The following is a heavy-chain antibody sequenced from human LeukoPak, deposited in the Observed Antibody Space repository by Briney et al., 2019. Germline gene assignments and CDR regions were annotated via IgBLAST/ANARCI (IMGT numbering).Heavy chain of an antibody. V-gene: IGHV3-33*01. D-gene: IGHD4-17*01. J-gene: IGHJ3*02. Sequence: PGGSLRLSCAASGFTFSSYGMHWVRQAPGKGLEWVAVIWYDGSNKYYADSVKGRFTISRDNSKNTLYLQMNSLRAEDTAVYYCARLFPYDYGDYRLPEEVWDDAFDIWGQGTMVTVSS. CDR3: ARLFPYDYGDYRLPEEVWDDAFDI. CDR2: IWYDGSNK. CDR1: GFTFSSYG.